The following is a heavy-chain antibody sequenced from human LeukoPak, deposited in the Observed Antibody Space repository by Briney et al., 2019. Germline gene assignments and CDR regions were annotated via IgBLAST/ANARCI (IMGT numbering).Heavy chain of an antibody. V-gene: IGHV1-18*01. CDR2: ITTYNGYT. CDR3: ARGYDYGDYVGDFDY. J-gene: IGHJ4*02. CDR1: GYTFTSYP. Sequence: GASVKVSCKASGYTFTSYPISWVRQASGQGLEWMGWITTYNGYTKYAQKLQDRVTMTTDTPTTTAYMDLRGLRSDDTAVYYCARGYDYGDYVGDFDYWGQGTLVTVSS. D-gene: IGHD4-17*01.